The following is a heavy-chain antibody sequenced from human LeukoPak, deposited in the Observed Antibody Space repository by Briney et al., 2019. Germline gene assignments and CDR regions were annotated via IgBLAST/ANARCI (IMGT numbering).Heavy chain of an antibody. CDR3: ARDRRVGATWSVGAFDI. J-gene: IGHJ3*02. V-gene: IGHV3-7*04. D-gene: IGHD1-26*01. CDR2: LKQDGSEK. CDR1: GFTFSTYW. Sequence: GGSLRLSCAASGFTFSTYWMSWVRQAPGKGLEWVASLKQDGSEKHYVDSVKGRFTISRDNAKNSLYLQMNSLRAEDTAIYYCARDRRVGATWSVGAFDIWGQGTTVTVSS.